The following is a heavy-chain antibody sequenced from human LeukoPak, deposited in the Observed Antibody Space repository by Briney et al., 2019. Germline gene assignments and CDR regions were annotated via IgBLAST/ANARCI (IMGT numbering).Heavy chain of an antibody. CDR1: GDSINSGSYY. Sequence: SETLSLTCTVSGDSINSGSYYWAWIRQHPGKGLEWIGYIYYTGGTHYNPSLKSRLTISVDTSENHFSLKLSSVTAADTAIYFCARAPGAFDIWGQGTMVTVSS. J-gene: IGHJ3*02. CDR3: ARAPGAFDI. CDR2: IYYTGGT. V-gene: IGHV4-31*03.